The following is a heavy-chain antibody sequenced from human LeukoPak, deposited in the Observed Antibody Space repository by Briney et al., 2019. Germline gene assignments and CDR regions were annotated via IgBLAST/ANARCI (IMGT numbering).Heavy chain of an antibody. Sequence: PSETLSLTCNVSGDSISGQHLTWIRQPPGKGLEWIGQIYYSGTTHYNLALQSRVTMSLDTSKTHFSLKVTSVTAADTAVYYCATYYRGMGGRGYWGQGTLVTVSS. D-gene: IGHD4-23*01. J-gene: IGHJ4*02. CDR3: ATYYRGMGGRGY. CDR2: IYYSGTT. V-gene: IGHV4-59*11. CDR1: GDSISGQH.